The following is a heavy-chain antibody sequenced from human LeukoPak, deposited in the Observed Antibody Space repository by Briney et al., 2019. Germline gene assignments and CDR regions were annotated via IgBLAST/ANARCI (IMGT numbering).Heavy chain of an antibody. CDR1: GGTFSSYA. Sequence: GSTVKVSCKASGGTFSSYAISWVRQAPGQGLEWMGGIIPIFGTANYAQKFQGRVTITTDESTSTAYMELSSLRSEDTAVYYCARGLAWFGELNWFDPWGQGTLVTVSS. V-gene: IGHV1-69*05. CDR3: ARGLAWFGELNWFDP. D-gene: IGHD3-10*01. CDR2: IIPIFGTA. J-gene: IGHJ5*02.